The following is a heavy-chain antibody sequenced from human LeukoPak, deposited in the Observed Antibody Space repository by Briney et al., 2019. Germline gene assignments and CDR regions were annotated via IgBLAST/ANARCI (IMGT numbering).Heavy chain of an antibody. D-gene: IGHD3-22*01. J-gene: IGHJ6*02. CDR2: IGSNGSPT. V-gene: IGHV3-48*02. CDR1: GFAFSSYN. CDR3: ARRPYSDTSGRLSDV. Sequence: SGGSLRLSCAASGFAFSSYNMNWVRQAPGKGLEWISYIGSNGSPTHYADSVGGRFTISRDNAKNSLYLQMNSLRDEDTAVYFCARRPYSDTSGRLSDVWGQGTTVTVSS.